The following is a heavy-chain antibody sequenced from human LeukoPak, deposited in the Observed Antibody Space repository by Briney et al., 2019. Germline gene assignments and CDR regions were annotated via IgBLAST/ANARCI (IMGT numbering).Heavy chain of an antibody. J-gene: IGHJ6*02. Sequence: SRTLSLTCTVSGGSISSGGYYWSWIRQHPGKGLGWIGYIYYSGSTYYNPSLKSRVTISVDTSKNQFSLKLSSVTAADTAVYYCARDRPPASDYGDYDSTYYYYGMDVWGQGTTVTVSS. CDR1: GGSISSGGYY. V-gene: IGHV4-31*03. CDR3: ARDRPPASDYGDYDSTYYYYGMDV. CDR2: IYYSGST. D-gene: IGHD4-17*01.